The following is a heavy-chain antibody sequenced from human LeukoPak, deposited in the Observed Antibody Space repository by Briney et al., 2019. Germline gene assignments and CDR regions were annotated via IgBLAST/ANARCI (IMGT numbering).Heavy chain of an antibody. CDR1: GFTFSNAR. Sequence: GGSLRLSCAASGFTFSNARMNRVRQAPGKGLEWVGRIKTKTDDGATDYSAPVKGRFTISRDDSKTTLYLQMNGLKTEDTAIYYCTTYVGATAYWGQGTLVTVSS. V-gene: IGHV3-15*01. D-gene: IGHD1-26*01. CDR2: IKTKTDDGAT. J-gene: IGHJ4*02. CDR3: TTYVGATAY.